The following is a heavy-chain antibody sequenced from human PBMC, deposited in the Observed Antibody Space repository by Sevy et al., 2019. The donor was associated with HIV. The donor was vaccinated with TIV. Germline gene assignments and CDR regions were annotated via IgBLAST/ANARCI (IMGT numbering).Heavy chain of an antibody. CDR2: MNPNSGNT. J-gene: IGHJ4*02. CDR3: ARGWRWRQLPDY. V-gene: IGHV1-8*01. Sequence: ASVKVSCKASGYTFTSYDINWVRQATGQGLEWMGWMNPNSGNTGYAQKFQGRVTMTRNTSISTAYMELSSLRSEDTAVYYCARGWRWRQLPDYWGQGTLVTVSS. CDR1: GYTFTSYD. D-gene: IGHD5-12*01.